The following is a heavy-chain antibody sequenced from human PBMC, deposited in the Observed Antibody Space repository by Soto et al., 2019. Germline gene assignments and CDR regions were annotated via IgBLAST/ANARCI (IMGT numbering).Heavy chain of an antibody. V-gene: IGHV3-23*01. D-gene: IGHD2-15*01. CDR2: IGGSGGT. CDR3: AKGQGWSYYYDS. Sequence: EVQLLESGGGLVQPGGSLRLSCAASGFTFSSYAMSWVRLAPGKGLEWFSSIGGSGGTYYADSVKGRFTISRDNPKNMLYLHLSSLRAEDTAMYYCAKGQGWSYYYDSWGQGTLVTVSS. CDR1: GFTFSSYA. J-gene: IGHJ4*02.